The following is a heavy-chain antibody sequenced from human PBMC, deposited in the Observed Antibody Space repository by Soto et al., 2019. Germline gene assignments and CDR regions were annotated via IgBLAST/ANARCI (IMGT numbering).Heavy chain of an antibody. D-gene: IGHD5-18*01. CDR3: ARDFSPNTWILPIGWFDP. V-gene: IGHV1-18*01. CDR1: GYTFTSYG. J-gene: IGHJ5*02. CDR2: ISAYNGNT. Sequence: ASVKVSCKASGYTFTSYGISWVRQAPGQGLEWMGWISAYNGNTNYAQKLQGRVTMTTDTSTSTAYMELRSLRSDDTAVYYCARDFSPNTWILPIGWFDPWGQGTLVTVSS.